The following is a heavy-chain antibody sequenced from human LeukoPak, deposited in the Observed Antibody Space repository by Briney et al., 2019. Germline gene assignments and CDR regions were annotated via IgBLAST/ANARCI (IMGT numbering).Heavy chain of an antibody. CDR2: IYYTGST. J-gene: IGHJ4*02. CDR3: ARGYYDSSGFDY. CDR1: GVSISSSFYY. D-gene: IGHD3-22*01. Sequence: SETLSLTCTVSGVSISSSFYYWGWIRQHPGKGLEWIGAIYYTGSTDYNPSLQSRVTISVDTSKSQFSLKLSSVTAADTAVYYCARGYYDSSGFDYWGQGTLVTVSS. V-gene: IGHV4-39*07.